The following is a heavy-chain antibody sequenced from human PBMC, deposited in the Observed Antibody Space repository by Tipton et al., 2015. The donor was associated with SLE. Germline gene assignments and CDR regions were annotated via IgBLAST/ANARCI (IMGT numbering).Heavy chain of an antibody. J-gene: IGHJ5*02. CDR3: ARAVAGTSWFDP. CDR2: IYYSGST. Sequence: TLSLTCTVSGGSISSSSYYWGWFRQPPGKGLEWIGSIYYSGSTYYNPSLKSRVTISVDTSKNQFSLKLSAVTAADTAVYYCARAVAGTSWFDPWGQGTLVTVSS. V-gene: IGHV4-39*07. CDR1: GGSISSSSYY. D-gene: IGHD6-19*01.